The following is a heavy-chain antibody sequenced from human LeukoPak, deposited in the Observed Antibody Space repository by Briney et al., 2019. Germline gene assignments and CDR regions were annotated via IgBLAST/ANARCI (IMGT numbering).Heavy chain of an antibody. CDR3: AKMPESSGWYNFDY. D-gene: IGHD6-19*01. V-gene: IGHV3-23*01. J-gene: IGHJ4*02. Sequence: PGGSLRLSCAASGFTFSTYAMSWVRQAPGKGLEWVSAMSGGGGSIYYTDSVKGRFTISRDDSKNTLYLQMNSLRAEDTAVYYCAKMPESSGWYNFDYWGQGTLVTVSS. CDR1: GFTFSTYA. CDR2: MSGGGGSI.